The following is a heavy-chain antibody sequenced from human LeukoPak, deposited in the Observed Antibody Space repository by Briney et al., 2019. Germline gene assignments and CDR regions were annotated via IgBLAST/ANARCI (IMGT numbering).Heavy chain of an antibody. D-gene: IGHD3-16*01. CDR3: ASLFGGVIDY. Sequence: PSETLSLTCTVSGGSISSYYWSWIRQPPEKGLEWIGYIYYSGSTNYNPSLKSRVTISVDTSKNQFSLKLSSVTAADTAVYYCASLFGGVIDYWGQGTLVTVSS. J-gene: IGHJ4*02. CDR1: GGSISSYY. CDR2: IYYSGST. V-gene: IGHV4-59*01.